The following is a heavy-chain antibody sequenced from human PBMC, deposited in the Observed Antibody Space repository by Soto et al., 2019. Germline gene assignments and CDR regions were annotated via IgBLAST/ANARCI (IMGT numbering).Heavy chain of an antibody. CDR3: ARDNLGYYDSSGYSYNVDP. CDR1: GGTFSSYA. CDR2: IIPIFGTA. V-gene: IGHV1-69*06. J-gene: IGHJ5*02. Sequence: SVKVSCKASGGTFSSYAISWVGQAPGQGLEWMGGIIPIFGTANYAQKFQGRVTITADKSTSTAYMELSSLRSEDTAVYYCARDNLGYYDSSGYSYNVDPWGQGTLVTVSS. D-gene: IGHD3-22*01.